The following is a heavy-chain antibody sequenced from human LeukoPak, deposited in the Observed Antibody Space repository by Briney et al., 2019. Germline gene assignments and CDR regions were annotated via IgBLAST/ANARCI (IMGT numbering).Heavy chain of an antibody. CDR2: ISYDGSNK. CDR3: ARDAMIVVVYDAFDI. CDR1: GFTFSSYA. V-gene: IGHV3-30*01. Sequence: GGSLRLSCAASGFTFSSYAMHWVRRAPGKGLEWVAVISYDGSNKYYADSVKGRFTISRDNSKNTLYLQMNSLRAEDTAVYYCARDAMIVVVYDAFDIWGQGTMVTVSS. D-gene: IGHD3-22*01. J-gene: IGHJ3*02.